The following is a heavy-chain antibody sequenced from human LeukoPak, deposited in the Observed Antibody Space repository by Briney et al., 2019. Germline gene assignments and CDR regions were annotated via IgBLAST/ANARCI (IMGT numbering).Heavy chain of an antibody. V-gene: IGHV4-4*07. CDR1: GYSISSVFY. J-gene: IGHJ4*02. CDR3: ARDTGNYYGSGRIDY. CDR2: IYTSGST. Sequence: SETLSLTCIVSGYSISSVFYWGWIRQPAGKGLEWIGRIYTSGSTNYNPSLKSRVTMSVDTSKNQFSLKLSSVTAADTAVYYCARDTGNYYGSGRIDYWGQGTLVTVSS. D-gene: IGHD3-10*01.